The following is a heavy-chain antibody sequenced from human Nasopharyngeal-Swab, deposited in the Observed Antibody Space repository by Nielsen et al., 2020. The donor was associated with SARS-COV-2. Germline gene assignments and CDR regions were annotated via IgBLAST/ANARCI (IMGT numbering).Heavy chain of an antibody. CDR1: GGSFSDYY. CDR2: IDHRGTT. Sequence: SETLSLTCAVYGGSFSDYYWTWIRQPPGKGLEWIREIDHRGTTNYNPSLKSRVTISADTSKNQFSLNLSSVTAADTAVYYCARGLVDVNMMLVVIGFSYWLDSWGQGTLVTVSS. CDR3: ARGLVDVNMMLVVIGFSYWLDS. D-gene: IGHD3-22*01. J-gene: IGHJ5*01. V-gene: IGHV4-34*01.